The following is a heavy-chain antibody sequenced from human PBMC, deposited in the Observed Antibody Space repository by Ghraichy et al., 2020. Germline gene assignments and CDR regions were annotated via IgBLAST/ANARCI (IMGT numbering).Heavy chain of an antibody. Sequence: ETLSLTCTVSGGSISSSSYYWGWIRQPPGKGLEWIGSIYYSGSTYYNPSLKSRVTISVDTSKNQFSLKLSSVTAADTAVYYCASPNIGYCSSTSCERGDFDFGYWGQGTLVTVSS. CDR3: ASPNIGYCSSTSCERGDFDFGY. CDR1: GGSISSSSYY. CDR2: IYYSGST. J-gene: IGHJ4*02. D-gene: IGHD2-2*01. V-gene: IGHV4-39*01.